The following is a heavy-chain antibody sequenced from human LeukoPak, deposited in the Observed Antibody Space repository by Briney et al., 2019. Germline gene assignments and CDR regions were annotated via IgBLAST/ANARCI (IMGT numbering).Heavy chain of an antibody. D-gene: IGHD3-22*01. CDR2: IKQDGSEK. CDR3: ASYNYYDSSGLVDY. J-gene: IGHJ4*02. CDR1: GLTFSSYW. Sequence: GSLRLSCAASGLTFSSYWMSWVRQAPGKGLEWVANIKQDGSEKYYVDSVKGRFTISRDNAKNSLYLQMNSLRAEDTAVYYCASYNYYDSSGLVDYWGQGTLVTVSS. V-gene: IGHV3-7*05.